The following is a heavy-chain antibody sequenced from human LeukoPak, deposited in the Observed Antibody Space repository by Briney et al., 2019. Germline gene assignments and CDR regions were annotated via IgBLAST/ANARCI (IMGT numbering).Heavy chain of an antibody. J-gene: IGHJ4*02. Sequence: GGSLRLSCAASGFTFNYFSMNWVRQAPGKGLEWLLYISNTGDTIYYADSVKGRFAIARDNAKDTLYLQMSGLRAEDTAVYYCARDQGYCGSTGCIRWHDYWGQGTLVTVSS. CDR3: ARDQGYCGSTGCIRWHDY. CDR2: ISNTGDTI. V-gene: IGHV3-48*01. D-gene: IGHD2-2*01. CDR1: GFTFNYFS.